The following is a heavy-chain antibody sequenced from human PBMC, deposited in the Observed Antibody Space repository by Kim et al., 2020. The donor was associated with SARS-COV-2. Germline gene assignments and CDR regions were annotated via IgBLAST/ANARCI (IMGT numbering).Heavy chain of an antibody. D-gene: IGHD3-9*01. Sequence: ASVTVSCKASGYTFTSYAMHWVRQAPGQRLEWMGWINAGNGNTKYSQKFQGRVTITRDTSASTAYMELSSLRSEDTAVYYCARSLPYYDISTGYYYDYGMDVWGQGTTVTVSS. J-gene: IGHJ6*02. V-gene: IGHV1-3*01. CDR1: GYTFTSYA. CDR2: INAGNGNT. CDR3: ARSLPYYDISTGYYYDYGMDV.